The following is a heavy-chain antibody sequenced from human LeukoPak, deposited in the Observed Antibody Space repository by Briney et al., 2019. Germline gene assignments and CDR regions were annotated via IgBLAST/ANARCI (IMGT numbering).Heavy chain of an antibody. V-gene: IGHV3-15*01. J-gene: IGHJ6*02. CDR2: IKSKTDGGTT. Sequence: GGSLRLSCAASGFTFSNAWMSWFRQAPGKGLEWVGRIKSKTDGGTTDYAAPVKGRFTISRDDSKNTLYLQMNSLKTEDTAVYYCTTVLAAGSNYYYYGMDVWGQGTTVTVSS. D-gene: IGHD6-13*01. CDR1: GFTFSNAW. CDR3: TTVLAAGSNYYYYGMDV.